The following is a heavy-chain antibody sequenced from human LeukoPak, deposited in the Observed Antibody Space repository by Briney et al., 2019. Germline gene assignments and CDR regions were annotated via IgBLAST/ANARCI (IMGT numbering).Heavy chain of an antibody. CDR1: GFTFSSYE. CDR2: ISSSGSTI. D-gene: IGHD3-10*02. Sequence: GGSLRLSCAASGFTFSSYEVNWVRQAPGKGLERVSYISSSGSTIYYADSVKGRFTISRDNAQSSLYLQMNSLRAEDTAVYYCAELGITMIGGVWGKGTTVTISS. J-gene: IGHJ6*04. CDR3: AELGITMIGGV. V-gene: IGHV3-48*03.